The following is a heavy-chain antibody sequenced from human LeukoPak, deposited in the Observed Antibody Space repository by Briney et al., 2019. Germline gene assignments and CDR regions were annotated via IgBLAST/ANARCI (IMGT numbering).Heavy chain of an antibody. J-gene: IGHJ4*02. CDR1: GFTFSGSA. Sequence: GGSLKLSCAASGFTFSGSAMHWVRRGPGKGLEWVAAISYDGSNKNYAESVKGRFTISRDNSKNMLYLQMNSLRAEDTAVYYCARGVRIAVAGNIDYWGQGTLVTVSS. V-gene: IGHV3-30*04. D-gene: IGHD6-19*01. CDR2: ISYDGSNK. CDR3: ARGVRIAVAGNIDY.